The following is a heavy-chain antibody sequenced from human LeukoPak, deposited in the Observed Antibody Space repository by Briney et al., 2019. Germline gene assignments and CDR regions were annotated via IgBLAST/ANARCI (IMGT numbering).Heavy chain of an antibody. V-gene: IGHV1-18*01. D-gene: IGHD1-26*01. Sequence: ASVKVSCKASGYTFTSYGISWVRQAPGQGLEWMGWIGAYNGNTNYAQKLQGRVTMTTDTSTSTAYMELRSLRSDDTAVYYCAREIQYSGSYYAFDIWGQGTMVTVSS. CDR3: AREIQYSGSYYAFDI. CDR1: GYTFTSYG. CDR2: IGAYNGNT. J-gene: IGHJ3*02.